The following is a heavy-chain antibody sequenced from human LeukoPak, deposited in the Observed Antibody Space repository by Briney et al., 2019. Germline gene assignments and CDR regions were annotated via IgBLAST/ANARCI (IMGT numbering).Heavy chain of an antibody. Sequence: GGSLRLSCAASGFTFSSYGMHWVRQAPGKGLEWVAVIWYDGSNKYYADSVKGRFTISRDNSKNTLYLQINSLRAEDTAVYYCARELRGDSGYDARVHIDYWGQGTLVTVSS. D-gene: IGHD5-12*01. CDR1: GFTFSSYG. V-gene: IGHV3-33*01. CDR2: IWYDGSNK. CDR3: ARELRGDSGYDARVHIDY. J-gene: IGHJ4*01.